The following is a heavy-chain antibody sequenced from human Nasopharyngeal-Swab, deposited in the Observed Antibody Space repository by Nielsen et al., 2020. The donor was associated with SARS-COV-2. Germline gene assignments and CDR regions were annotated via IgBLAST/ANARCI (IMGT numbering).Heavy chain of an antibody. V-gene: IGHV3-30*18. Sequence: LSLTCAASGFTFSSYGMHWVRQAPGKGLEWVAVISYDGSNKYYADSVKGRFTISRDNSKNTLYLQMNSLRAEDTAVYYCAKDWEVDDFWSGYYTPRGVDYWGQGTLVTVSS. CDR1: GFTFSSYG. D-gene: IGHD3-3*01. J-gene: IGHJ4*02. CDR3: AKDWEVDDFWSGYYTPRGVDY. CDR2: ISYDGSNK.